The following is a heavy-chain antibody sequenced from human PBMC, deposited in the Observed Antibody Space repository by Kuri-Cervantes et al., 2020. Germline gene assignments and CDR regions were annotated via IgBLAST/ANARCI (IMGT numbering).Heavy chain of an antibody. J-gene: IGHJ4*02. D-gene: IGHD3-22*01. CDR3: ARDRRYYDSSGYHNFDY. V-gene: IGHV3-48*01. Sequence: GESLKISCAASGITFSSYSMNWVRQAPGKGLELVSYISNSSSTIYYADSVKGRFTISRDNSKNTMYLQMNSLRAEDTAVYYCARDRRYYDSSGYHNFDYWGQGTLVTVSS. CDR2: ISNSSSTI. CDR1: GITFSSYS.